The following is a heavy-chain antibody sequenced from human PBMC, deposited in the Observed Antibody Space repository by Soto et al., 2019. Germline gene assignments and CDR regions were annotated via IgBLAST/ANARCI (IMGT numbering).Heavy chain of an antibody. Sequence: GGSLRLSCAASGFTFSSYAMHWVRQAPGKGLEWVAVISYDGSNKYYADSVKGRFTISRDNSKNTLYLQMNSLRAEDTAVYYCASPREHYYDSSGYQYYFDYWGQGTLVTASS. J-gene: IGHJ4*02. CDR1: GFTFSSYA. D-gene: IGHD3-22*01. CDR3: ASPREHYYDSSGYQYYFDY. V-gene: IGHV3-30-3*01. CDR2: ISYDGSNK.